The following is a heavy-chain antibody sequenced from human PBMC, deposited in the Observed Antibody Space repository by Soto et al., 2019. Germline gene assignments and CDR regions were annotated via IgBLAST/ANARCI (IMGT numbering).Heavy chain of an antibody. D-gene: IGHD2-15*01. CDR1: GYTFTSYG. Sequence: QVQLVQSGAEVKKPGASVKVSCKASGYTFTSYGISWVRQAPGQGLEWMGWISAYNGNTNHAQKLQGRVTMTTATSTSTAYKELGGLRSDDTAVYYCARDLRSRADIVFPALRSFRYWFDPWGQGTLVTVSS. V-gene: IGHV1-18*01. CDR2: ISAYNGNT. J-gene: IGHJ5*02. CDR3: ARDLRSRADIVFPALRSFRYWFDP.